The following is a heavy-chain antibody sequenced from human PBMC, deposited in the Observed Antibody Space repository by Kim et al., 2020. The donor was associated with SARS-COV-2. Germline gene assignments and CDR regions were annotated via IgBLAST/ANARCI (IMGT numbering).Heavy chain of an antibody. CDR3: ARHGAVSSWSGEPTPGWY. D-gene: IGHD3-10*01. J-gene: IGHJ2*01. CDR2: IYYSGST. CDR1: GGSISSYY. V-gene: IGHV4-59*08. Sequence: SETLSLTCTVSGGSISSYYWSWIRQPPGKGLEWIGYIYYSGSTNYNPSLKSRVTISVDTSKNQFSLKPSSVTAADTPVYYCARHGAVSSWSGEPTPGWY.